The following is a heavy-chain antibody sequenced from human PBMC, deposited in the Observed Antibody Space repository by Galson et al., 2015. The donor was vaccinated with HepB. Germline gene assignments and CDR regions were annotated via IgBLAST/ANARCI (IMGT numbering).Heavy chain of an antibody. CDR1: GFTFITYA. CDR3: AKDGGDCSDGECYYFDC. Sequence: SLRLSCAASGFTFITYAMSWVRRAPGRGLEWVSGISASAGRTYYADSVKGRFTISRDNSKNTVYLEMNSLRVEDTAEYYCAKDGGDCSDGECYYFDCWGQGILVTVSS. CDR2: ISASAGRT. V-gene: IGHV3-23*01. D-gene: IGHD2-15*01. J-gene: IGHJ4*02.